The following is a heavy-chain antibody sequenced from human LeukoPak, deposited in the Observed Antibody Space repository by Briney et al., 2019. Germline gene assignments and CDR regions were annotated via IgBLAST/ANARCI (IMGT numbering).Heavy chain of an antibody. Sequence: GGSLRLSCAASGFTFSSYAMSWVRQAPGKGLEWVSYISSSRSTIYYADSVKGRFTISRDNAKNTLYLQMNSLRAEDTAVYYCAREGPSGSWYYLDYWGQGTLVTVSS. D-gene: IGHD6-13*01. V-gene: IGHV3-48*01. J-gene: IGHJ4*02. CDR2: ISSSRSTI. CDR3: AREGPSGSWYYLDY. CDR1: GFTFSSYA.